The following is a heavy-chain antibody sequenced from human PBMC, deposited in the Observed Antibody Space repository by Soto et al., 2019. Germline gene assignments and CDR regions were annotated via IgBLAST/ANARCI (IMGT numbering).Heavy chain of an antibody. CDR2: ISGSGGST. D-gene: IGHD3-10*01. CDR3: AKDRRLQGRGVAYYYYYCMDV. V-gene: IGHV3-23*01. Sequence: GGALRLSCAASGFIFSSYAMSWVRQAPWKGLEWVSAISGSGGSTYYADSVKGRFTISRDNSKNTLYLQMNSLRAEDTAVYYCAKDRRLQGRGVAYYYYYCMDVWHQGTTVTVS. CDR1: GFIFSSYA. J-gene: IGHJ6*02.